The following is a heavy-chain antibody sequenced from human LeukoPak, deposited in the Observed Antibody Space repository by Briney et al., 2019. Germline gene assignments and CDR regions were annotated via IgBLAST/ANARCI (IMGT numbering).Heavy chain of an antibody. V-gene: IGHV1-2*02. CDR1: GYTFTGHY. D-gene: IGHD3-16*01. CDR2: INPNSGGT. J-gene: IGHJ4*02. Sequence: ASVKVSCKASGYTFTGHYMHWVRQAPGQGLEWMGGINPNSGGTNYAQKFQGRVTMTRDTSISTAYMELSRLRSDDTAVYYCVIYDPFDYWGQGTLVTVSS. CDR3: VIYDPFDY.